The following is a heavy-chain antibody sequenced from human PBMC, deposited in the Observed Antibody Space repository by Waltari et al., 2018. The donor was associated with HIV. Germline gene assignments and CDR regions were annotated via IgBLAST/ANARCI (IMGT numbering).Heavy chain of an antibody. Sequence: EVQLVESGGGLVQPGGSLRLSCAASGFTFRSYAMNWVRQAPGKGLEWVSASSGSRGSTYYADSVKGRFTISRDNSKNMLYLQMNSLRAEDTAIYYCAKDLLGEHDYWGQGTLVTVSS. CDR2: SSGSRGST. D-gene: IGHD3-16*01. V-gene: IGHV3-23*04. CDR3: AKDLLGEHDY. CDR1: GFTFRSYA. J-gene: IGHJ4*02.